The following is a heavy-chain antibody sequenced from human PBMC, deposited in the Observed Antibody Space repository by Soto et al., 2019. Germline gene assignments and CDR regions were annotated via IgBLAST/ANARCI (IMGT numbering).Heavy chain of an antibody. D-gene: IGHD3-16*01. CDR3: AKIGGATKREDY. CDR1: GFNFTNHV. Sequence: EVQVLESGGALVYPTGSLRLSCSASGFNFTNHVINWVRQAPGKGLEWVSSISNSDDVGFYADSVRGRFIVSRDISTTSVFLQMNFLRVEDTAIDDCAKIGGATKREDYWGQGTLVTVSS. J-gene: IGHJ4*02. V-gene: IGHV3-23*01. CDR2: ISNSDDVG.